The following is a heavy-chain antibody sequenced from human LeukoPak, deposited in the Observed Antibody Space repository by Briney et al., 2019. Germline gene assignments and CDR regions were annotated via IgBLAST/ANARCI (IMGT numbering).Heavy chain of an antibody. CDR1: GFTFSSYS. CDR2: ISSSSSYI. V-gene: IGHV3-21*01. J-gene: IGHJ4*02. Sequence: PGGSLRLSCAASGFTFSSYSMNWVRQAPGKGLEWVSSISSSSSYIYYADSVKGRFTISRDNAKNPLYLQMNSLRAEDTAVYYCARGGSSSLAFDYWGQGTLVTVSS. CDR3: ARGGSSSLAFDY. D-gene: IGHD6-6*01.